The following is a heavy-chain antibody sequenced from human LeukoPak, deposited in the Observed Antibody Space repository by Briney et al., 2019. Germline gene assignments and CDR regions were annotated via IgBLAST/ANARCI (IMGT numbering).Heavy chain of an antibody. D-gene: IGHD3-22*01. J-gene: IGHJ4*02. CDR3: AREGSIYYYDSSGYLGY. Sequence: TLSLTCTVSGDSTSSGSYYWSWIRQPAGKGLEWIGRIYSGGSTNYNPSLKSRVTISVDTSKNQFSLKLSSVTAADTAVYYCAREGSIYYYDSSGYLGYWGQGTLVTVSS. V-gene: IGHV4-61*02. CDR2: IYSGGST. CDR1: GDSTSSGSYY.